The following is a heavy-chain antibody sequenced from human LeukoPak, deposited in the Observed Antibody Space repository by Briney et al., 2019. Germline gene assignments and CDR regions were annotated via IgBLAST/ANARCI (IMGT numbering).Heavy chain of an antibody. J-gene: IGHJ4*02. Sequence: GGSLRLSCAASGFTFSSYAMSWVRQAPGKGLEWVSAISGSGGSTYYADSVKGRFTISRDNSKNTLYLQMNSLRAEDTAVYYCARDISSITIRDWGQGTLVTVSS. CDR1: GFTFSSYA. CDR2: ISGSGGST. D-gene: IGHD3-3*01. V-gene: IGHV3-23*01. CDR3: ARDISSITIRD.